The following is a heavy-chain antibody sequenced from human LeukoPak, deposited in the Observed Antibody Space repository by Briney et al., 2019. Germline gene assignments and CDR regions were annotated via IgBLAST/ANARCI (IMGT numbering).Heavy chain of an antibody. Sequence: PGGSLRLSCAASGFTFSSYAMSWVRQAPGKGLEWVSAISGSGGSTYYADSVKGRFTISRDNAKNSLYLQMNSLRAEDTAVYYCASDGSGWSYYGMDVWGQGTTVTVSS. D-gene: IGHD6-19*01. V-gene: IGHV3-23*01. CDR1: GFTFSSYA. CDR3: ASDGSGWSYYGMDV. J-gene: IGHJ6*02. CDR2: ISGSGGST.